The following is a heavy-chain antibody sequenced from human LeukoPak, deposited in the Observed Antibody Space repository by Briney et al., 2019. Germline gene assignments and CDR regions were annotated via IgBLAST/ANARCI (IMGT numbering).Heavy chain of an antibody. CDR2: IYNSGST. D-gene: IGHD5-18*01. CDR1: GGSNSPYY. Sequence: PSETLTLTCTVSGGSNSPYYWSWIRQPPGKELEWIGNIYNSGSTNYNPSLRTRVTISVDTSKNQFSLKLSSLTAADTAVYYCARDLQHSYGRSLAYWGQGTLVTVSS. V-gene: IGHV4-59*01. CDR3: ARDLQHSYGRSLAY. J-gene: IGHJ4*02.